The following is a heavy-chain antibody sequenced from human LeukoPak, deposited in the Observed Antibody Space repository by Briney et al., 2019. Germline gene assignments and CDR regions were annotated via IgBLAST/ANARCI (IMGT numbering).Heavy chain of an antibody. CDR2: ISGSGGST. D-gene: IGHD2-21*02. CDR3: ARGLLKRRCGGDCYSFDY. CDR1: GFTFSSYA. Sequence: GGSLRLSCAASGFTFSSYAMSWVRQAPGKGLEWVSAISGSGGSTYYADSVKGRFTISRDNSKNTLYLQMNSLRAEDTAVYYCARGLLKRRCGGDCYSFDYWGQGTLVTVSS. J-gene: IGHJ4*02. V-gene: IGHV3-23*01.